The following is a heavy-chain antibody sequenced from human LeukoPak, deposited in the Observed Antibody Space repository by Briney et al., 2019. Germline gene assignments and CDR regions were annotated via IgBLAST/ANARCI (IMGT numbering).Heavy chain of an antibody. V-gene: IGHV3-74*01. J-gene: IGHJ4*02. CDR3: VRDALAPRRDFDF. D-gene: IGHD6-6*01. CDR1: GFTFSNHW. Sequence: PGGSLRLSCAASGFTFSNHWMHWVRQAPGKGLVWVSRIKTGGSSTTYADSVKGRFTISRDNAKNTLYLQMNGLRAEDTAVYYCVRDALAPRRDFDFWGQGTLVTVSS. CDR2: IKTGGSST.